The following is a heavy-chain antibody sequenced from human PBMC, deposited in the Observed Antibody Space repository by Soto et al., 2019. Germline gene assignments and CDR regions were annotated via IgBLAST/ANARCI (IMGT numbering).Heavy chain of an antibody. Sequence: GSLRLSCGASGFPFSNHNMNWVRQAPGKGLEWVSYISSSGDTMHYADSVKGRFTISRDNAKNSLYLQMNSLRAEDTAVYYCARGYCSGTSCYFQFFDYWGQGTLVTVSS. CDR2: ISSSGDTM. V-gene: IGHV3-48*01. CDR3: ARGYCSGTSCYFQFFDY. CDR1: GFPFSNHN. D-gene: IGHD2-15*01. J-gene: IGHJ4*02.